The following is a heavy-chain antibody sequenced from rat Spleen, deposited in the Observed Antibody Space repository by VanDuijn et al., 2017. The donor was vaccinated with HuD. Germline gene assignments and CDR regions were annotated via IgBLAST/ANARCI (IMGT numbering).Heavy chain of an antibody. J-gene: IGHJ3*01. Sequence: EVQLQESGPGLVKPSQSLSLTCSVTGHSITSSYRWNWIRKFPGTRLEWMGYINSAGSTTSNPSLRSRISITRDTSKNQFFLQVNSVTADDTSTYYCARSEGVHYNLPFASWGQGTLVTVSS. CDR2: INSAGST. CDR1: GHSITSSYR. V-gene: IGHV3-3*01. D-gene: IGHD1-11*01. CDR3: ARSEGVHYNLPFAS.